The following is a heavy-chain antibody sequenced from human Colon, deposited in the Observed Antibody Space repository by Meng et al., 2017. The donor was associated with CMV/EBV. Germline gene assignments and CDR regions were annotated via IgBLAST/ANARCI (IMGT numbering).Heavy chain of an antibody. J-gene: IGHJ1*01. CDR1: GYTFTNYH. CDR3: VRESQSGSYIYLQH. V-gene: IGHV1-18*01. D-gene: IGHD1-26*01. Sequence: SEMKKPAASVTVSCKASGYTFTNYHISWLRQAPGQDLEWMVWNSPYTSDTYYTQKFQGRVTMTTDTSTSTAYMELRSLRSDDTAVYYCVRESQSGSYIYLQHWGQGTLVTVSS. CDR2: NSPYTSDT.